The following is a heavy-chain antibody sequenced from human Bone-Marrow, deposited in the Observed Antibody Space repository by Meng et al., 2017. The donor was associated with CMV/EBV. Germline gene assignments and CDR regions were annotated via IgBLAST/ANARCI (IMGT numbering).Heavy chain of an antibody. CDR1: GGSISSYY. J-gene: IGHJ5*02. Sequence: GSLRLSCTVSGGSISSYYWSWIRQPPGKGLEWIGYIYYSGSTNYNPSLKSRVTISVDKSKNQFSLKLSSVTAADTAVYYCARAMIPPRGWFDPWGQGTLVTVSS. V-gene: IGHV4-59*12. CDR3: ARAMIPPRGWFDP. D-gene: IGHD3-22*01. CDR2: IYYSGST.